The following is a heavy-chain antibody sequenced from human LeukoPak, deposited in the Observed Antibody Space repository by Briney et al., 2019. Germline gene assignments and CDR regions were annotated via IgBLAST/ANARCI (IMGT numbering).Heavy chain of an antibody. V-gene: IGHV3-30-3*02. Sequence: GGSLRLSCAASGFTFSSYAMHWVRQAPGKGLEWVAVISYDGSNKYYADSVKGRFTISRDNSKNTLYLQMNSLRAEDTAVYYCAKPMTSDYGDLGDYWGQGTLVTVSS. J-gene: IGHJ4*02. D-gene: IGHD4-17*01. CDR2: ISYDGSNK. CDR1: GFTFSSYA. CDR3: AKPMTSDYGDLGDY.